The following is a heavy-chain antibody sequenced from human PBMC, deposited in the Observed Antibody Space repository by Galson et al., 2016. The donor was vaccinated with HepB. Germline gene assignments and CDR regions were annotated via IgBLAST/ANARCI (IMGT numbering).Heavy chain of an antibody. V-gene: IGHV3-30*04. CDR1: GFTFSNYA. J-gene: IGHJ1*01. D-gene: IGHD3-3*01. CDR3: TRASFTTFGILRGYFQH. CDR2: ISYDGSNK. Sequence: SLRLSCAASGFTFSNYAFHRVRQTPGNGLEWVSVISYDGSNKYYSDSVKGRFIISRDNSTNTIILHMNSLRSEDTGVYHCTRASFTTFGILRGYFQHWGQGSRVTVST.